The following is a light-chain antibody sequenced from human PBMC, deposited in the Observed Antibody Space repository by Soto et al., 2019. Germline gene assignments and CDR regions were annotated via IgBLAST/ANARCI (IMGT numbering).Light chain of an antibody. CDR2: EVS. V-gene: IGLV2-14*01. Sequence: QSALTQPASVSGSPGQSITISCTGTSSDVGGYDYVSWYQLHPGKAPKLMVFEVSNRPSGVSYRFSGSKSGNTASLTISGLQAEDEADYYCGSITRSSTSVFGTGTKVTVL. CDR1: SSDVGGYDY. CDR3: GSITRSSTSV. J-gene: IGLJ1*01.